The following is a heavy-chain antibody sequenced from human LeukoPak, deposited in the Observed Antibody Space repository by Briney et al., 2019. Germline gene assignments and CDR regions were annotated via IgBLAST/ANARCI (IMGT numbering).Heavy chain of an antibody. V-gene: IGHV3-48*01. J-gene: IGHJ3*02. CDR3: ARGGSYLSAFDI. CDR2: ISSTSTII. Sequence: PGGSLRLSCAASRFTFSDSSMNWVRQAPGKGLEWISYISSTSTIICYADSVKGRFTISRDNSKNTLYLQMNSLRAEDTAVYYCARGGSYLSAFDIWGQGTMVTVSS. D-gene: IGHD1-26*01. CDR1: RFTFSDSS.